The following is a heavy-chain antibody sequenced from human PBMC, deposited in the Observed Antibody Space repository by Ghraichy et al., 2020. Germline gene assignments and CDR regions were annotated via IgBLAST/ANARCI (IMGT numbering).Heavy chain of an antibody. Sequence: RGSLRLSCAASGFTFSSYSMNWVRQAPGKGLEWVSSISSSSSYIYYADSVKGRFTISRDNAKNSLYLQMNSLRAEDTAVYYCARDQYYYDSSGPKAWGQGTLVTGSS. D-gene: IGHD3-22*01. CDR1: GFTFSSYS. J-gene: IGHJ1*01. CDR3: ARDQYYYDSSGPKA. CDR2: ISSSSSYI. V-gene: IGHV3-21*01.